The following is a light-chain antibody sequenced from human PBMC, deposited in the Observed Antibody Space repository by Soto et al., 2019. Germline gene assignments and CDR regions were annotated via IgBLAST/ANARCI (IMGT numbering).Light chain of an antibody. V-gene: IGKV3-15*01. CDR1: QSISSK. CDR3: QQYNKWAGT. Sequence: IVMTQSPVTRSLSPGERATLFCRASQSISSKLAWYQQKPGQVPRLLISGASTRAPGISARFSGSVSGTEVTLTISSLKLEDCSVYYCQQYNKWAGTFGQGTKVDIK. CDR2: GAS. J-gene: IGKJ1*01.